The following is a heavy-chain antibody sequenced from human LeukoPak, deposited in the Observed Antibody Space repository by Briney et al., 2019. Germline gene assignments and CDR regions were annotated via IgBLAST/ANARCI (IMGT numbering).Heavy chain of an antibody. D-gene: IGHD6-13*01. CDR1: GFTFSSHA. Sequence: PGGSLTLSCTASGFTFSSHAMSWVRQAPGQGLEWVSAISGSGGSTYYADSVKGRFTISRDNSKNTLYLQMNSLRAEDTAVYYCAKDPARIAAAGTGYDYWGQGTLVTVSS. V-gene: IGHV3-23*01. CDR2: ISGSGGST. CDR3: AKDPARIAAAGTGYDY. J-gene: IGHJ4*02.